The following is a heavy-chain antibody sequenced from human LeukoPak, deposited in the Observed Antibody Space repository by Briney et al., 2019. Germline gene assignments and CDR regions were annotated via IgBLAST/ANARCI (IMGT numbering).Heavy chain of an antibody. CDR2: ISGSGGST. CDR1: GFTFSSYG. J-gene: IGHJ4*02. D-gene: IGHD6-19*01. V-gene: IGHV3-23*01. CDR3: AKETPEGIAVAGTDY. Sequence: GGTLRLSCAASGFTFSSYGMSWVRQAPGKGLEWVSAISGSGGSTYYADSVKGRFTISRDNSKNTLYLQMNSLRAEDTAVYYCAKETPEGIAVAGTDYWGQGTLVTVSS.